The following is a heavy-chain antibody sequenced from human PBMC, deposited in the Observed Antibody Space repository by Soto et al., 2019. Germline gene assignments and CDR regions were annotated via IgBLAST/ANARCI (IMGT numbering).Heavy chain of an antibody. CDR1: GGTFSSYA. D-gene: IGHD6-13*01. J-gene: IGHJ4*02. CDR3: ARGPCSHRPFDY. Sequence: GASVKVSCKASGGTFSSYAISWVRQAPGQGLEWMGGIIPIFGTANYAQKFQGRVTITADESTSTAYMELSSLRSEDTAVYYCARGPCSHRPFDYWGQGTLVTVSS. CDR2: IIPIFGTA. V-gene: IGHV1-69*13.